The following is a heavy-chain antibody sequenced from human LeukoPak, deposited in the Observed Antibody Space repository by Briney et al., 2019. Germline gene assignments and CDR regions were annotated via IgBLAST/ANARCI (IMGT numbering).Heavy chain of an antibody. D-gene: IGHD3-22*01. CDR3: ARPKAHPDSSGYYAPYDAFDI. CDR1: GYTFTGYY. V-gene: IGHV1-2*02. Sequence: ASVKVSCKASGYTFTGYYMHWVRQAPGQGLEWMGWINPNSGGTNYAQKFQGRVTVTRDTSISTAYMELSRLRSDDTAVYYCARPKAHPDSSGYYAPYDAFDIWGQGTMVTVSS. J-gene: IGHJ3*02. CDR2: INPNSGGT.